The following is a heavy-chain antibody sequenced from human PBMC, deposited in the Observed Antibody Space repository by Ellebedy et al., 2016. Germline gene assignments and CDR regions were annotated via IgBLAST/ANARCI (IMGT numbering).Heavy chain of an antibody. Sequence: GSLRLXCTVSGGSISSYYWSWIRQPAGKGLEWIGRIYTSGSTNYNPSLKSRVTMSVDTSKNQFSLKLSSVTAADTAVYYCASRSGATTAFDIWGQGTMVTVSS. J-gene: IGHJ3*02. D-gene: IGHD1-26*01. CDR2: IYTSGST. CDR3: ASRSGATTAFDI. CDR1: GGSISSYY. V-gene: IGHV4-4*07.